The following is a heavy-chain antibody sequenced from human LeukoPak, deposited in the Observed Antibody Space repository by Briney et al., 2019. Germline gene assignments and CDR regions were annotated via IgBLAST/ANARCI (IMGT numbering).Heavy chain of an antibody. CDR1: GFTFSSYG. J-gene: IGHJ4*02. CDR3: AKDQRFLEWVFDY. V-gene: IGHV3-30*02. D-gene: IGHD3-3*01. CDR2: IRYDGSNK. Sequence: PGGSLGLSCAASGFTFSSYGMHWVRQAPGRGLEWVAFIRYDGSNKYYADSVKGRFTISRDNSKNTLYLQMNSLRAEDTAVYYCAKDQRFLEWVFDYWGQGTLVTVSS.